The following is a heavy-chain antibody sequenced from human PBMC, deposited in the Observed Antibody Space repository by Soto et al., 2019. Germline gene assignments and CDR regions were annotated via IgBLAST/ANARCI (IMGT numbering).Heavy chain of an antibody. CDR2: ITNDGSTK. CDR1: GFTFSSYG. Sequence: GGSLRLSCAASGFTFSSYGMHWVRQAPGKGLEWLSDITNDGSTKYYADSVKGRFTISRDNSKNTLYLQMNSLRVEDTAVYYCAKGAAVSGDYYFHYWGQGALVTVSS. CDR3: AKGAAVSGDYYFHY. J-gene: IGHJ4*02. V-gene: IGHV3-30*18. D-gene: IGHD6-19*01.